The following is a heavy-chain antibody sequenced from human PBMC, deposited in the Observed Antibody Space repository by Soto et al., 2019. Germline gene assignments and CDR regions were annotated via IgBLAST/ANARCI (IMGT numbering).Heavy chain of an antibody. CDR2: IYYSGST. J-gene: IGHJ6*02. Sequence: KPSETLSLTCTVSGGSISSGGYYWSWIRQHPXKGLEWIGYIYYSGSTYYNPSLKSRVTISVDTSKNQFSLKLSSVTATDTAVYYCAREGITMVRGVTRAVYYYYGMDVWGQGTTVTV. D-gene: IGHD3-10*01. V-gene: IGHV4-31*03. CDR3: AREGITMVRGVTRAVYYYYGMDV. CDR1: GGSISSGGYY.